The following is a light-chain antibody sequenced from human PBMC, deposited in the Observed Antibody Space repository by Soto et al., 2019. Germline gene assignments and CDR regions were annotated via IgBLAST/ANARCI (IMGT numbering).Light chain of an antibody. CDR1: QSLNTD. V-gene: IGKV3D-11*02. J-gene: IGKJ5*01. CDR3: QQRSNWQVT. CDR2: DAS. Sequence: EILIAQSPTSLSLSPGETATLSFRASQSLNTDLAWYQRKPGQAPRLLIYDASTRATGVPARFSGSGSGTDFTLTISSLEPEDFAVYYCQQRSNWQVTFGQGTRLEIK.